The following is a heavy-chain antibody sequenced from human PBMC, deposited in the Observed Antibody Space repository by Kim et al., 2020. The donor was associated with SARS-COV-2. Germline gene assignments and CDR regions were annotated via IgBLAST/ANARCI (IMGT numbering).Heavy chain of an antibody. CDR1: GFTFSSYG. J-gene: IGHJ3*02. Sequence: GGSLRLSCAASGFTFSSYGMHWVRQAPGKGLEWVAVIWYDGSNKYYADSVKGRFTISRDNSKNTLYLQMNSLRAEDTAVYYCARGGYSGSYIGSAFDIWGQGTMVTVSS. D-gene: IGHD1-26*01. CDR2: IWYDGSNK. V-gene: IGHV3-33*01. CDR3: ARGGYSGSYIGSAFDI.